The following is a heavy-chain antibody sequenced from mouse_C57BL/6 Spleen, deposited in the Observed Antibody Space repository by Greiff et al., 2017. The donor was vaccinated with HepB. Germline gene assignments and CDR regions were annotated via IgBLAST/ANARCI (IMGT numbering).Heavy chain of an antibody. V-gene: IGHV1-47*01. CDR3: ARRGIYDGYGYYAMDY. Sequence: VQLQQSGAELVKPGASVKMSCKASGYTFTTYPIEWMKQNHGKSLEWIGNFHPYNDDTKYNEKFKGKATLTVEKSSSTVYLELSRLTSDDSAVYYGARRGIYDGYGYYAMDYWGQGTSVTVSS. CDR2: FHPYNDDT. J-gene: IGHJ4*01. D-gene: IGHD2-3*01. CDR1: GYTFTTYP.